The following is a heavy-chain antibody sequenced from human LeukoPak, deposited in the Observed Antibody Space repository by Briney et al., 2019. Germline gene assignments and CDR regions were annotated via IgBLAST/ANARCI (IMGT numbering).Heavy chain of an antibody. CDR3: ARVVVGATDYNYYYGLDV. CDR1: GFIFSNYV. D-gene: IGHD1-26*01. J-gene: IGHJ6*02. Sequence: GGSLGLSCAASGFIFSNYVFHWVRQAPGKGLEWVTLISFDGSKRHYAASVEGRFTISRDNSNNTVSLQMNSLRAEDTAVYYCARVVVGATDYNYYYGLDVWGQGTTVTVSS. V-gene: IGHV3-30-3*01. CDR2: ISFDGSKR.